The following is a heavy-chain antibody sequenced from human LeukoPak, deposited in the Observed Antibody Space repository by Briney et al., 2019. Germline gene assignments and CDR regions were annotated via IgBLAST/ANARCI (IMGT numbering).Heavy chain of an antibody. D-gene: IGHD2-21*02. CDR1: GYTFTGYY. Sequence: ASVKVSCKTSGYTFTGYYMHWVRQAPGQGLEWMGWINPSIGGTNYAQKFQGRVTMTRDTSISTAYMELSRLRSDDTAVYYCARVRDLAYFDYWGQGTLVTVSS. CDR3: ARVRDLAYFDY. CDR2: INPSIGGT. J-gene: IGHJ4*02. V-gene: IGHV1-2*02.